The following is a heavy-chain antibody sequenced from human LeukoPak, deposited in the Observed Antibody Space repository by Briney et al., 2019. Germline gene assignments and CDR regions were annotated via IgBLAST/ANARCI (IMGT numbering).Heavy chain of an antibody. J-gene: IGHJ6*03. CDR2: INHSGST. D-gene: IGHD3-9*01. CDR1: GGSFSGYY. CDR3: ARGPERYFDWLLDYYYYMDV. Sequence: PSETLSLTCAVYGGSFSGYYWSWIRQPPGKGLEWIGEINHSGSTNYNPSLKSRGTISVDTSKNQFSLKLSFVTAADTAVYYCARGPERYFDWLLDYYYYMDVWGKGTTVTVSS. V-gene: IGHV4-34*01.